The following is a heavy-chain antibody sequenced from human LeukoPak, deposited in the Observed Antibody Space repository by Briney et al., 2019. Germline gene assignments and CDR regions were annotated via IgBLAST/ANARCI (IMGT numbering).Heavy chain of an antibody. D-gene: IGHD3-10*01. V-gene: IGHV1-18*04. J-gene: IGHJ4*02. Sequence: GASVKVSCKASGYTFTSYGVSWVRQAPGQGLEWMGWISAYNGNTNYAQKLQGRVTMTTDTSTSTAYMELRSLRSDDTAVYYCARDPTSGGFGELLYDWGQGTLVTVSS. CDR1: GYTFTSYG. CDR3: ARDPTSGGFGELLYD. CDR2: ISAYNGNT.